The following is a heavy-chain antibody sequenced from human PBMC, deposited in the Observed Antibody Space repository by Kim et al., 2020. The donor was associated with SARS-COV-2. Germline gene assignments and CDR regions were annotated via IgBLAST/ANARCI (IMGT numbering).Heavy chain of an antibody. V-gene: IGHV4-31*02. CDR3: ARDREGWFDP. J-gene: IGHJ5*02. Sequence: TYYHPSLKSRVTISVDTSKNQFSLKLSSVTAADTAVYYCARDREGWFDPWGQGTLVTVSS. CDR2: T.